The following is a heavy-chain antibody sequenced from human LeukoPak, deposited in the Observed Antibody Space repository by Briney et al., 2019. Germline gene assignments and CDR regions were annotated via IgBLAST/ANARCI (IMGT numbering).Heavy chain of an antibody. D-gene: IGHD3-22*01. V-gene: IGHV3-33*08. CDR1: GFTFSSYG. CDR2: IWYDGSNK. CDR3: ARPTMIVVESGAFDI. Sequence: GGSLRLSCAASGFTFSSYGMHWVRQAPGKGLEWVAVIWYDGSNKYYADSVKGRFTISRDNSKNTLYLQMNSLRAEDTAVYYCARPTMIVVESGAFDIWGQGTMVTVSS. J-gene: IGHJ3*02.